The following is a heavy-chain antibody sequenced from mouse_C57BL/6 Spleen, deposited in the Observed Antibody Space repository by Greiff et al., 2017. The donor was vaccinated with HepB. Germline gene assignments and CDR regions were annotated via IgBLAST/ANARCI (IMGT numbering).Heavy chain of an antibody. CDR1: GFTFSDYY. J-gene: IGHJ1*03. CDR2: INYDGSST. CDR3: ERVYYGSSYGYFDV. Sequence: EVQVVESEGGLVQPGSSMKLSCTASGFTFSDYYMAWVRQVPEKGLEWVANINYDGSSTYYLDSLKSRFIISRDNAQNILYLQMSSLKSEDTATYYCERVYYGSSYGYFDVWGTGTTVTVSS. D-gene: IGHD1-1*01. V-gene: IGHV5-16*01.